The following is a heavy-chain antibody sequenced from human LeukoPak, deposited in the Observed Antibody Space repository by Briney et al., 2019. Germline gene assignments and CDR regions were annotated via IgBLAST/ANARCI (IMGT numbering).Heavy chain of an antibody. CDR2: ISGSGGST. D-gene: IGHD3-22*01. V-gene: IGHV3-23*01. J-gene: IGHJ5*02. CDR3: AKDSLVSVYYYDSSGYYH. CDR1: GFTFSSYA. Sequence: GGSLRLYCAASGFTFSSYAMSWVRQAPGKGLEWVSAISGSGGSTYYADSVKGRFTISRDNSKNTLYLQMNSLRAEDTAVYYCAKDSLVSVYYYDSSGYYHWGQGTLVTVSS.